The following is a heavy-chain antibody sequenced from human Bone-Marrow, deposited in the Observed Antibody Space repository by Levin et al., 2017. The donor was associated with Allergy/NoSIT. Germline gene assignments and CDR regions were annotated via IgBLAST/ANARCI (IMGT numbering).Heavy chain of an antibody. CDR1: GFTLSSHD. V-gene: IGHV3-13*01. Sequence: GESLKISCAGSGFTLSSHDMHWVRQVPGKGLEWVSAIASRGRTYYLRSAKGRFTISRDTGTNSLYLQMDSLRAEDTAVYYCVRESLATSGTTGEAFDMWGQGTMVTVSS. CDR3: VRESLATSGTTGEAFDM. J-gene: IGHJ3*02. CDR2: IASRGRT. D-gene: IGHD1-1*01.